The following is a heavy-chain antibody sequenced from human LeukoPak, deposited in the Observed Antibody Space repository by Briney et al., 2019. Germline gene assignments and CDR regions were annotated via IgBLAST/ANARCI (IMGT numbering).Heavy chain of an antibody. D-gene: IGHD2-2*01. CDR3: AREGRYCSSTSCYWTFDY. V-gene: IGHV4-4*08. J-gene: IGHJ4*02. CDR2: IYTSGST. CDR1: VGSISGYY. Sequence: SETLSLTCTVSVGSISGYYWSWIRQPPGKGLEWIGRIYTSGSTNYNPSLKSRVTISVDTSKNQFSLKLSSVTAADTAVYYCAREGRYCSSTSCYWTFDYWGQGTLVTVSS.